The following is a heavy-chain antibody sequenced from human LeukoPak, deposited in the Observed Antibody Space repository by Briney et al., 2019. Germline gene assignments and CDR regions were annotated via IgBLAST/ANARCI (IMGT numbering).Heavy chain of an antibody. D-gene: IGHD1-20*01. CDR3: ARVRRITGTTDFDY. CDR1: GGSISSYS. J-gene: IGHJ4*02. V-gene: IGHV4-59*01. Sequence: PSETLSLTCSVSGGSISSYSWSWIRQPPGKGLEWIGYINYSGSTNYNPSLKSRVTISVDTSKNQFSVKLSSVTAADTAAYYCARVRRITGTTDFDYWGQGTLVTVSS. CDR2: INYSGST.